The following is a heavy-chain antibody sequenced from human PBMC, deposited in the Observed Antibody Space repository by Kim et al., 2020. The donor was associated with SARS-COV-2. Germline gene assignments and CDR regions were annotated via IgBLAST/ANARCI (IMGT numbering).Heavy chain of an antibody. Sequence: SETLSLTCAVYGGSFSGYYWSWIRQPPGKGLEWIGEINHSGSTNYSPSLKSRVTISVDTSKNQFSLKLSSVTAADTAVYYCARGYISTMIVVVITYTWYYFDYWGQGTLVTVSS. V-gene: IGHV4-34*01. CDR1: GGSFSGYY. CDR2: INHSGST. J-gene: IGHJ4*02. D-gene: IGHD3-22*01. CDR3: ARGYISTMIVVVITYTWYYFDY.